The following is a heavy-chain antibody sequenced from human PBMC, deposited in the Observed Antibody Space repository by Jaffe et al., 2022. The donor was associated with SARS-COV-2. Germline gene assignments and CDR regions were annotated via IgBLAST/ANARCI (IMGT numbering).Heavy chain of an antibody. CDR1: GFTFDDYA. Sequence: EVQLVESGGGLVQPGRSLRLSCAASGFTFDDYAMHWVRQAPGKGLEWVSGISWNSGSIGYADSVKGRFTISRDNAKNSLYLQMNSLRAEDTALYYCAKDQGLAVAGAQFDYWGQGTLVTVSS. CDR2: ISWNSGSI. J-gene: IGHJ4*02. D-gene: IGHD6-19*01. CDR3: AKDQGLAVAGAQFDY. V-gene: IGHV3-9*01.